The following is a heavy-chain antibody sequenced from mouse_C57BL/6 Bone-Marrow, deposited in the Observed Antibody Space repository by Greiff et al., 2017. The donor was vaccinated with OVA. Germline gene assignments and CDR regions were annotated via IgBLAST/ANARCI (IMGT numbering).Heavy chain of an antibody. CDR3: AREEGNPYYCDY. Sequence: QVQLQQPGAELVKPGASVKLSCKASGYTFTSYWMHWVKQRPGQGLEWIGMIHPNSGSTNYNEKFKSKATLTVDKSSSTAYMQLSSLTSEDSAVYYCAREEGNPYYCDYWGQGTTLTVSS. CDR1: GYTFTSYW. CDR2: IHPNSGST. D-gene: IGHD2-1*01. V-gene: IGHV1-64*01. J-gene: IGHJ2*01.